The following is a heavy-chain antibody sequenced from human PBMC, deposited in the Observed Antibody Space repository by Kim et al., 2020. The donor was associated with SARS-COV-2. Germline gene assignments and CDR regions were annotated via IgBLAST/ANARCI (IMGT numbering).Heavy chain of an antibody. Sequence: AAVKVSCKASGYTFTSYGISWVRQAPGQGLEWMGWISAYNGNTNYAQKLQGRVTMTTDTSTSKDYMELRSRRSDDTAVYYCAGWGHSGYDPGAFDIWGQGTMVTVSS. CDR2: ISAYNGNT. V-gene: IGHV1-18*01. D-gene: IGHD5-12*01. CDR3: AGWGHSGYDPGAFDI. J-gene: IGHJ3*02. CDR1: GYTFTSYG.